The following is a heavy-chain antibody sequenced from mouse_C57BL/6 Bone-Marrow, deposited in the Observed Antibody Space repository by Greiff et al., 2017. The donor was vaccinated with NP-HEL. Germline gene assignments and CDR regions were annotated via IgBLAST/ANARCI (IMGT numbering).Heavy chain of an antibody. CDR2: IRSKSSNYAT. D-gene: IGHD4-1*01. J-gene: IGHJ2*01. Sequence: EVKLQESGGGLVQPKGSLKLSCAASGFTFNTYAMHWVRQAPGKGLEWVARIRSKSSNYATYYADSVKDRFTISRDDSQSMLYLQMNNLKTEDTAMYYCVRGEDWDAPYYFDYWGQGTTLTVSS. CDR3: VRGEDWDAPYYFDY. CDR1: GFTFNTYA. V-gene: IGHV10-3*01.